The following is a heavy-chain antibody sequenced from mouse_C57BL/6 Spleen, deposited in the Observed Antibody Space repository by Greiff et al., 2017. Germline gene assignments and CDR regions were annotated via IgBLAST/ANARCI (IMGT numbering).Heavy chain of an antibody. CDR1: GYAFSSSW. V-gene: IGHV1-82*01. D-gene: IGHD2-3*01. J-gene: IGHJ4*01. CDR2: IYPGDGDT. Sequence: QVQLTESGPELVKPGASVKISCTASGYAFSSSWMNWVKQRPGKGLEWIGRIYPGDGDTNYNGKFKGKATLTADKSSSTAYMQLSSLTSEDSAVYFCARDGYYAMDYWGQGTSVTVSS. CDR3: ARDGYYAMDY.